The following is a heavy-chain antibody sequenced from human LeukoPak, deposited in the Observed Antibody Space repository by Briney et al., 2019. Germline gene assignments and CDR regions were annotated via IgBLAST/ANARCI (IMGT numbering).Heavy chain of an antibody. D-gene: IGHD6-13*01. V-gene: IGHV1-8*01. CDR2: MNPNSGNT. Sequence: ASVKVSCKASGYTFTSYDINWVRQATGQGLEWMGWMNPNSGNTGYAQKFQGRVTMTRNTSISTAYMELSSLRSEDTVVYYCATAAAAGGYYFDYWGQGTLVAVSP. CDR3: ATAAAAGGYYFDY. CDR1: GYTFTSYD. J-gene: IGHJ4*02.